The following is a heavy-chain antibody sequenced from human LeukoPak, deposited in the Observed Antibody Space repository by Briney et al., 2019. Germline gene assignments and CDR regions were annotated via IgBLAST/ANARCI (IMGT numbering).Heavy chain of an antibody. CDR1: GGTFSSYA. D-gene: IGHD6-6*01. CDR3: ASRRVAALQPNYYYYYMDV. V-gene: IGHV1-69*05. Sequence: SVKVSCKASGGTFSSYAISWVRQAPGQGLEWMGGIIPIFGTANYAQKFQGRVTITTDESTSTAYMELSSLRSEDTAVYYCASRRVAALQPNYYYYYMDVWGKGTTVTVSS. J-gene: IGHJ6*03. CDR2: IIPIFGTA.